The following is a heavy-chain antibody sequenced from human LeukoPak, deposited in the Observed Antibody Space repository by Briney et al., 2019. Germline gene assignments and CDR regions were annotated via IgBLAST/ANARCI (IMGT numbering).Heavy chain of an antibody. CDR2: ISCSGGST. Sequence: GGSLRLSCAASGFTFSSYAMSRVRQAPGKGLEWVSAISCSGGSTYYADSVKGRFTISRDNSKNTLYLQMNSLRAEDTAVYYCAKPYSGYDNYFDYWGQGTLVTVSS. CDR3: AKPYSGYDNYFDY. V-gene: IGHV3-23*01. J-gene: IGHJ4*02. D-gene: IGHD5-12*01. CDR1: GFTFSSYA.